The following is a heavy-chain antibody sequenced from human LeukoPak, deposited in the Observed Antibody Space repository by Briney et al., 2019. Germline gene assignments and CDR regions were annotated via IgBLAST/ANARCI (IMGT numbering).Heavy chain of an antibody. Sequence: GGSLRLSCTTSGFIFRDNYMIWIRQAPGRGREGFSYISPVGSTIYYADSVKGRFPIARDNAKNSLYLQMNSLRAEDTAVYYCARDYGRGYSYGYLYFDYWGQGTLVTVSS. CDR2: ISPVGSTI. D-gene: IGHD5-18*01. J-gene: IGHJ4*02. CDR1: GFIFRDNY. V-gene: IGHV3-11*04. CDR3: ARDYGRGYSYGYLYFDY.